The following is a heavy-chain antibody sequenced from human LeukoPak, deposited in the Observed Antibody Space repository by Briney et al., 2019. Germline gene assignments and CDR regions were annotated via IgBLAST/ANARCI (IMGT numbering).Heavy chain of an antibody. CDR3: ARSADFWSGLDF. V-gene: IGHV3-9*03. Sequence: GRSLRLSCAASGFHFDAYAMHWVRQAPGKGLEWGSGISWNSGKMAYADSVKGRFTISRDNAENSLYLQMTSLRPEDMALYYCARSADFWSGLDFWGQGTLVTVSS. J-gene: IGHJ4*02. D-gene: IGHD3-3*01. CDR2: ISWNSGKM. CDR1: GFHFDAYA.